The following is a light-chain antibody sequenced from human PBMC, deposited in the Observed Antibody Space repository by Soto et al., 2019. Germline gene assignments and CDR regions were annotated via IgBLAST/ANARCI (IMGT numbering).Light chain of an antibody. J-gene: IGLJ2*01. V-gene: IGLV2-14*01. Sequence: QSALTQPASVSGSPGQSITISCTGTSSDIGGYNYVSWYQHHPGKAPKLMIYEVTNRPSGVSNRFSGSKSGNTASLTISGRQDADEADYYCISHSTTIASVVLGGGTKLTVL. CDR3: ISHSTTIASVV. CDR1: SSDIGGYNY. CDR2: EVT.